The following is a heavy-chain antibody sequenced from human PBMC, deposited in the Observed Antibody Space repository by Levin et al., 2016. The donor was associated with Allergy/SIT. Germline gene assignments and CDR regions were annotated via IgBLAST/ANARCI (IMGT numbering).Heavy chain of an antibody. J-gene: IGHJ4*02. CDR2: MNPSGGSS. CDR1: GFTLSSYY. V-gene: IGHV1-46*01. D-gene: IGHD1-26*01. Sequence: ASVKVSCKASGFTLSSYYIHWVRQAPGQGPEWMGIMNPSGGSSIYAQNFQGRVTMTRDTSTSTVYMELSSLRSEDTAVYYCEFSGSDYGLDYWGQGTLVTVSS. CDR3: EFSGSDYGLDY.